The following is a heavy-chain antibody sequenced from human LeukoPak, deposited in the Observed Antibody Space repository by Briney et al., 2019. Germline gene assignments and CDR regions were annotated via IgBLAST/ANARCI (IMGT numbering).Heavy chain of an antibody. CDR3: AKDFQGITTFGVVTTYFDY. J-gene: IGHJ4*02. D-gene: IGHD3-3*01. CDR2: ISGSGRNT. CDR1: GFTFSSYA. Sequence: SGGSLRLSCAASGFTFSSYAMSWVRQAPGKGLEWVSDISGSGRNTYHADSVKGRFTISRDNSKNKVYLQMNNLRAEDTAVYYCAKDFQGITTFGVVTTYFDYWGQGTLVTVSS. V-gene: IGHV3-23*01.